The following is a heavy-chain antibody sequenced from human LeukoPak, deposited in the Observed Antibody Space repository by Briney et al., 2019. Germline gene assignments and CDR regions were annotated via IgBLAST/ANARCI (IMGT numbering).Heavy chain of an antibody. V-gene: IGHV4-38-2*02. CDR3: ARDLLGSGYDWVIDY. CDR2: IYYSGST. J-gene: IGHJ4*02. CDR1: GYSISSGYY. Sequence: SETLSLTCTVSGYSISSGYYWGWIRQPPGKGLEWIGTIYYSGSTYYNPSLKSRVTISVDTSKNQFSLKVSSVTAADTAVYYCARDLLGSGYDWVIDYWGQGTLVTVSS. D-gene: IGHD5-12*01.